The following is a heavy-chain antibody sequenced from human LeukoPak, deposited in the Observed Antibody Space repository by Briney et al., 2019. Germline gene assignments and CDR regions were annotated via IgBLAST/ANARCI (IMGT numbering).Heavy chain of an antibody. CDR3: ARDFGLTGKVDY. Sequence: GGSLRLSCAASGFTFSRYAMHWVRQAPGKGLESVSAISSNGGSTYYANSVKGRLTISRDNSKNTLYLQMGSLRAEDLAVYYCARDFGLTGKVDYWGQGTLVTVSS. CDR1: GFTFSRYA. V-gene: IGHV3-64*01. CDR2: ISSNGGST. D-gene: IGHD1-20*01. J-gene: IGHJ4*02.